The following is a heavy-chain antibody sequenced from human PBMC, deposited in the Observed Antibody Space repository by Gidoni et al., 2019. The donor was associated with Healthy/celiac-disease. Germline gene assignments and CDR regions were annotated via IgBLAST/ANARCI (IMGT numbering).Heavy chain of an antibody. V-gene: IGHV2-5*02. CDR2: IYWDDDK. D-gene: IGHD1-26*01. J-gene: IGHJ6*02. CDR1: GFSLSTSGVG. CDR3: AHRSSGSYLGYYGMDV. Sequence: QITLKESGPTLVKPTQTLTLTCTFSGFSLSTSGVGVGWIRQPPGKALEWLALIYWDDDKRYSPSLKSRLTITKDTSKNQVVITMTNMDPVDTATYYCAHRSSGSYLGYYGMDVWGQGTTVTVSS.